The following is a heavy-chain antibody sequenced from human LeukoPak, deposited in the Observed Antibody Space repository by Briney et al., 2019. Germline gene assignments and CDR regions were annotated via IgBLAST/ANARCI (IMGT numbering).Heavy chain of an antibody. J-gene: IGHJ4*02. D-gene: IGHD5-18*01. V-gene: IGHV3-9*01. CDR3: ARVGLRGYSYGYDDY. Sequence: GGSLRLSCAASGFTFDDYAMHWVRQAPGKGLEWVSGISWNSGSIGYADSVKGRFIISRDNAKNSLYLQMNSLRAEDTALYYCARVGLRGYSYGYDDYWGQGTLVTVSS. CDR2: ISWNSGSI. CDR1: GFTFDDYA.